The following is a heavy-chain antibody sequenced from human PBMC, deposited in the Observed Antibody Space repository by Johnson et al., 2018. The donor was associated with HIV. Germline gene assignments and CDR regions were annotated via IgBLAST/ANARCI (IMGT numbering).Heavy chain of an antibody. Sequence: VQLVESGGGVVQPGRSQRLSCAASGFTFSSYAMHWVRQAPGKGVEWVSGISGGGGSTYYADSVKGRFTISRDNSKNTLYLQMNSLRAEDTAVYYCAKERRQSRAFDIWGQVTMVTVSS. V-gene: IGHV3-23*04. CDR2: ISGGGGST. J-gene: IGHJ3*02. CDR3: AKERRQSRAFDI. D-gene: IGHD6-19*01. CDR1: GFTFSSYA.